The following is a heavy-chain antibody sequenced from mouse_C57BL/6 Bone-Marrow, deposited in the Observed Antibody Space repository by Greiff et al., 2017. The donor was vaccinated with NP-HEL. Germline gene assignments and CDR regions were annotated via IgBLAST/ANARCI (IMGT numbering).Heavy chain of an antibody. CDR1: GFTFSSYA. Sequence: EVHLVESGGGLVKPGGSLKLSCAASGFTFSSYAMSWVRQTPEKRLEWVATISDGGSYTYYPDNVKGRFTISRDNAKNNLYLQMSHLKYEDTAMYYCAREGYGNYAWFAYWGQGTLVTVSA. V-gene: IGHV5-4*01. J-gene: IGHJ3*01. D-gene: IGHD2-1*01. CDR3: AREGYGNYAWFAY. CDR2: ISDGGSYT.